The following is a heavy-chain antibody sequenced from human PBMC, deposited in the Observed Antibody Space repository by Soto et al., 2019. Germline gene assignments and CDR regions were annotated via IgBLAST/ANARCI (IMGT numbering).Heavy chain of an antibody. Sequence: QVQLVQSGPEVKKPGASVKVSCKTSGYTFTGYGISWVRQAPGQGLEWMGWITTDKGKTTYAQKFQGRVTMTTDTSTTTAYMELRSLRSDDTAVYYCATRSPALDYWGQGTLVTVSS. V-gene: IGHV1-18*01. CDR2: ITTDKGKT. CDR3: ATRSPALDY. J-gene: IGHJ4*02. CDR1: GYTFTGYG. D-gene: IGHD3-3*02.